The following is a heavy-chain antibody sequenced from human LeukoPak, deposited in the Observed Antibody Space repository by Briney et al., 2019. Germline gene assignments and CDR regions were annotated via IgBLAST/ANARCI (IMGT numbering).Heavy chain of an antibody. CDR3: ARGPPSIAVAYDLYYYYMGV. CDR2: INPNSGGT. V-gene: IGHV1-2*06. J-gene: IGHJ6*03. Sequence: ASVKVSCKASGYTFTGYYMHWVRQAPGQGLEWMGRINPNSGGTNYAQKFQGRVTMTRDTSISTAYMELSRLRSDDTAVYYCARGPPSIAVAYDLYYYYMGVWGKGTTVTVSS. CDR1: GYTFTGYY. D-gene: IGHD6-19*01.